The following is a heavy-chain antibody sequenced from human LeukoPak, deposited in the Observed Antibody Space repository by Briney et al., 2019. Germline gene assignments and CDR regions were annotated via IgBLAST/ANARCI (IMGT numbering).Heavy chain of an antibody. J-gene: IGHJ4*02. CDR1: GFTFSSYA. CDR3: ARGVDYYDSSGTIDY. CDR2: VWYDGTKT. V-gene: IGHV3-33*01. D-gene: IGHD3-22*01. Sequence: PGRSLRLSCAASGFTFSSYAMHWVRQAPGKGLEWVAVVWYDGTKTYSPDSVKGRITISRDDSKNTLYLQMNSLRAEDTAVYHCARGVDYYDSSGTIDYWGQGILVTVSS.